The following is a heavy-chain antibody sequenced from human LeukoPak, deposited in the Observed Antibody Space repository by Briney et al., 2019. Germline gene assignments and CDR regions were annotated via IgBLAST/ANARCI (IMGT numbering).Heavy chain of an antibody. CDR2: VHDSGST. D-gene: IGHD1-26*01. J-gene: IGHJ4*02. Sequence: SETLSLTCTVSGYSISSGYYWGWIRQPPGKGLEWIGSVHDSGSTFNNPSLKSRVTISLDPSKNQFSLRLNSVTAADTALYYCARDLAGATAFDYWGQGTLVTVSS. V-gene: IGHV4-38-2*02. CDR1: GYSISSGYY. CDR3: ARDLAGATAFDY.